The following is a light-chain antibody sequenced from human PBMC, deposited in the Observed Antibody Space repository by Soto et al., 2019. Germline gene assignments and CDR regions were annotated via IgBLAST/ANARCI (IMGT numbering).Light chain of an antibody. V-gene: IGLV2-14*01. CDR3: DSCTSSRAYV. J-gene: IGLJ1*01. CDR1: SSDVGGYDY. Sequence: QSALTQPASVSGSPGQSITISCTGTSSDVGGYDYVSWYQQQSGKAPKLIIYEVSSRPSGVSNRFSGSKSGNTASLTISGLQADDEADYYCDSCTSSRAYVFGVGTKLTVL. CDR2: EVS.